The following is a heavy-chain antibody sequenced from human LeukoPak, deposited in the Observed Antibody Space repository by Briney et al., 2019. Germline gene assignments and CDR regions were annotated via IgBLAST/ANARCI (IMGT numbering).Heavy chain of an antibody. CDR1: GFTFSSYG. J-gene: IGHJ4*02. V-gene: IGHV3-30*18. CDR3: AKSTTVTQRGYFDY. CDR2: ISYDGSNK. Sequence: GGSLRLSCAASGFTFSSYGMHWVRQAPAKGLEWVAIISYDGSNKYYADSVKGRLTISRDNSKNTLYLQMNSLRAEDTAVYYCAKSTTVTQRGYFDYWGQGTLVTVSS. D-gene: IGHD4-17*01.